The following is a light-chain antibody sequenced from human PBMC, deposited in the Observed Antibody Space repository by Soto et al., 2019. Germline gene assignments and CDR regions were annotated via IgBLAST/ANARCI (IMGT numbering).Light chain of an antibody. CDR3: VQRVKFRWA. CDR2: TVS. J-gene: IGKJ1*01. CDR1: QSLLDSGDGNTY. V-gene: IGKV2-40*01. Sequence: DIVMTQTPLSLSVTPGEPASVSCRSSQSLLDSGDGNTYLDWYLQKPGQSPQLLIYTVSHRDSGVPERFSGSGSDTDFTLRISRVEAEDGGVYYCVQRVKFRWAFGQGTNGDIK.